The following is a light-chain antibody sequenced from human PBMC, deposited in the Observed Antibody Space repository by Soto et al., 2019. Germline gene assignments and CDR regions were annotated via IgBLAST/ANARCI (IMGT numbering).Light chain of an antibody. CDR1: QSINGW. CDR2: DAS. Sequence: DIQMTQSPSTLSASVGDRVVITCPASQSINGWLAWQQQRPGTAPKLFIHDASTLRSGVPSRFSGSGSGTDSALTISSLQPADFATYFCQQSYSTHPWTFGQGTKVDIK. V-gene: IGKV1-39*01. CDR3: QQSYSTHPWT. J-gene: IGKJ1*01.